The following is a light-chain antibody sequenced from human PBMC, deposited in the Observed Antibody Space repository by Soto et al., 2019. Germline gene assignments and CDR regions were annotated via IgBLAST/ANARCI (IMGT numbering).Light chain of an antibody. CDR3: QQYSNWPPWT. CDR2: RAS. V-gene: IGKV3-15*01. J-gene: IGKJ1*01. CDR1: QSLGGN. Sequence: EIVMTQSPATLAVSPGDTATLSCRASQSLGGNLAWYQQKPGQGPRLLISRASSRATGVPARFSASGSGTEFTLTISGLQSEDFAIYYCQQYSNWPPWTFGPGTKVEIK.